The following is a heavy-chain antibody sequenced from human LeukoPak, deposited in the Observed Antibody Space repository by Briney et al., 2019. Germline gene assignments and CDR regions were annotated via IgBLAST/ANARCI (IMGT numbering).Heavy chain of an antibody. D-gene: IGHD3-22*01. CDR2: ISYDGSNK. V-gene: IGHV3-30-3*01. Sequence: GGSLRLSCAASGFTFSSYAMHWVRQATGKGLEWVAVISYDGSNKYYADSVKGRFTISRDNSKDTLYLQMDSLRPEDTAVYYCAKDPVRYYYDSYYFDYWGQGTLVTVSS. J-gene: IGHJ4*02. CDR1: GFTFSSYA. CDR3: AKDPVRYYYDSYYFDY.